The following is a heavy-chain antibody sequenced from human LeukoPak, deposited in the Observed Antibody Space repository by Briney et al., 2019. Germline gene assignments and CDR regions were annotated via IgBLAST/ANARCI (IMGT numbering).Heavy chain of an antibody. Sequence: GSLRLSCAASGFTFSSYAMSWIRQPPGKGLEWVGEINHSGSTNYNPSLKSRVTISVDTSKNQFSLKLSSVTAADTAVYYCARGRDYYDSSGPLGYWGQGTLVTVSS. V-gene: IGHV4-34*01. D-gene: IGHD3-22*01. CDR1: GFTFSSYA. J-gene: IGHJ4*02. CDR3: ARGRDYYDSSGPLGY. CDR2: INHSGST.